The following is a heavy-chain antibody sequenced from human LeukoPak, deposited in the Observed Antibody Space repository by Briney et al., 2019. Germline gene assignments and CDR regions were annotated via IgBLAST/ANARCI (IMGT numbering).Heavy chain of an antibody. V-gene: IGHV4-59*01. D-gene: IGHD2-21*02. J-gene: IGHJ4*02. CDR1: GGSISSYY. CDR3: ARDVLAPAYCGGGCYSGGDY. Sequence: PSETLSLTCTVSGGSISSYYWSWIRQPPAKGLEWIGYINYGGSTNYNPSLKSRVTISVDTSKNQFSLKLSSVTAADPALYYSARDVLAPAYCGGGCYSGGDYWGQGTLVTVSS. CDR2: INYGGST.